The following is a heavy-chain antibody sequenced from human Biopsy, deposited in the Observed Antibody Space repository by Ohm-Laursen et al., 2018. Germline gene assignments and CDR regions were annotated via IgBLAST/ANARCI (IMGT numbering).Heavy chain of an antibody. CDR3: ARGEVTFGELIVSLDS. Sequence: ASVKVSCKASGYTFTSYDITWVRQASGQGPEWIGWLNPVSGNSNFGQKFRGRVTVTTDTSTSTVYMELTSLRSDDTAVYYCARGEVTFGELIVSLDSWGQGTLVTVSS. J-gene: IGHJ4*02. CDR2: LNPVSGNS. CDR1: GYTFTSYD. D-gene: IGHD3-16*02. V-gene: IGHV1-18*01.